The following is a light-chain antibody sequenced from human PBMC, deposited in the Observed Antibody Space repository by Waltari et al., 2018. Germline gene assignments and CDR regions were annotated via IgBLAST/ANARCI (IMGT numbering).Light chain of an antibody. Sequence: DFVLTQSPLSLPVTPGEPASISCRSSQSPLNSNGYNYLVCYLQKPGQLQQLLIYLAYNRASGVPERFSGSGSGTDFTLKISRVEAEDVGVYYCMQALQTQMFGQGTKVEIK. V-gene: IGKV2-28*01. CDR3: MQALQTQM. CDR2: LAY. J-gene: IGKJ1*01. CDR1: QSPLNSNGYNY.